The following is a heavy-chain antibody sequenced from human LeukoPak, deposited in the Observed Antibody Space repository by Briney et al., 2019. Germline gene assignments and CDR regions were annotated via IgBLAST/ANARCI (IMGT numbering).Heavy chain of an antibody. CDR3: ARVAVAGPRDHEPSFDY. CDR2: ISYDGSNK. J-gene: IGHJ4*02. D-gene: IGHD6-19*01. Sequence: PGGSLRLSCAASGFTFSSYAMHWVRQAPGKGLEWVAVISYDGSNKYYADSVKGRFTISRDNSKNTLYLQMNSLRAEDTAVYYCARVAVAGPRDHEPSFDYWGQGTLVTVSS. V-gene: IGHV3-30-3*01. CDR1: GFTFSSYA.